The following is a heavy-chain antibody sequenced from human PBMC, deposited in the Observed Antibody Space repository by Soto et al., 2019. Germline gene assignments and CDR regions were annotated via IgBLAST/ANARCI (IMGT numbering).Heavy chain of an antibody. CDR2: ISSSSSTI. Sequence: EVQLVESGGGLVQPGGSLRLSCAASGFTFSSYSMNWVRQAPGKGLEWVSYISSSSSTIYYADSVKGRFTISRDNAKNSLDLQMNSLRAEDTAVYYCAREGYDFWSGDYPIDYWGQGTLVTVSS. CDR3: AREGYDFWSGDYPIDY. V-gene: IGHV3-48*01. CDR1: GFTFSSYS. D-gene: IGHD3-3*01. J-gene: IGHJ4*02.